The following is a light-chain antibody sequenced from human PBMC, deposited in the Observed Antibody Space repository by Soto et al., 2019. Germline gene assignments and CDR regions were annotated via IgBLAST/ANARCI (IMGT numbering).Light chain of an antibody. CDR2: GAS. CDR1: QSVSSN. Sequence: EIVMTQSPATLSVSPGERATLSCRASQSVSSNLAWYQQKPGQAPRRLIYGASTRATGIPARFSGSGSGTEFTLTISSLQSEDFAVYFCQQYNDWLSITFGQGTRLEMK. J-gene: IGKJ5*01. CDR3: QQYNDWLSIT. V-gene: IGKV3-15*01.